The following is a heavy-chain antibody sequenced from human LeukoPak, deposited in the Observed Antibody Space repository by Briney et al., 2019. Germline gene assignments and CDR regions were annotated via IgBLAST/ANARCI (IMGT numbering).Heavy chain of an antibody. D-gene: IGHD4-11*01. V-gene: IGHV3-33*06. Sequence: GGSLRLSCAASGFTFRVFGMNWVRQALGKGLEWVATIYYDGSNKYYADSVKGRFTISRDNSKNTVSLQMNSLRAEDTALYYCAKALYSNYYMDAWGKGTTVTVSS. J-gene: IGHJ6*03. CDR2: IYYDGSNK. CDR3: AKALYSNYYMDA. CDR1: GFTFRVFG.